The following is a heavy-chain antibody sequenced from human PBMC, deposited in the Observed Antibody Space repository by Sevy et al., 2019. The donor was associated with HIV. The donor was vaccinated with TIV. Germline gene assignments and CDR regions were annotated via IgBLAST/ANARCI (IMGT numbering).Heavy chain of an antibody. V-gene: IGHV4-61*03. CDR3: ATNQGYRGDWFDP. J-gene: IGHJ5*02. CDR2: IYKGVST. D-gene: IGHD1-1*01. Sequence: SETLSLTCSVSGGSVNSGVSYWSWLRQSPGKGLEWIAYIYKGVSTNYNPSLKSRVTISVDTSKNHFSLKLSSVTAADTAVYYCATNQGYRGDWFDPWGQGTPVTVSS. CDR1: GGSVNSGVSY.